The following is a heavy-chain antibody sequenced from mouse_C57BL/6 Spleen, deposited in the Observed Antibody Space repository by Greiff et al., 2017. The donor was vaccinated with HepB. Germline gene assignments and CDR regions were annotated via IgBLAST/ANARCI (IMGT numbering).Heavy chain of an antibody. V-gene: IGHV2-5*01. CDR2: IWRGGST. Sequence: QVQLKESGPGLVQPSQSLSITCTVSGFSLTSYGVHWVRQSPGKGLEWLGVIWRGGSTDYNAAFMSRLSITKDNSKSQVFFKMNSLQADDTAIYYCAKGSYGYDYAMDYWGQGTSVTVSS. CDR1: GFSLTSYG. CDR3: AKGSYGYDYAMDY. D-gene: IGHD2-2*01. J-gene: IGHJ4*01.